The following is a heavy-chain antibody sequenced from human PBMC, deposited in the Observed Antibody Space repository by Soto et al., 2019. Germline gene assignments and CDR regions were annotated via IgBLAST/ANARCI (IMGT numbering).Heavy chain of an antibody. J-gene: IGHJ4*02. V-gene: IGHV1-69*13. Sequence: FSVKVSCKASGGTFSSYAISWVRQAPGQGLEWMGGIIPIFGTANYAQKFQGRVTITADESTSTAYMELSSLRSEDTAVYYCASNVIMVYAIDYFDYWGQGTLVTVSS. CDR2: IIPIFGTA. CDR3: ASNVIMVYAIDYFDY. D-gene: IGHD2-8*01. CDR1: GGTFSSYA.